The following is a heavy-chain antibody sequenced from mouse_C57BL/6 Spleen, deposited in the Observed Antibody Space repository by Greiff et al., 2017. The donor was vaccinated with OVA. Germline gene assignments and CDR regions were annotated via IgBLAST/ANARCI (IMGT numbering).Heavy chain of an antibody. CDR1: GYSITSGYY. CDR3: ARDPTYYFDY. V-gene: IGHV3-6*01. J-gene: IGHJ2*01. CDR2: ISYDGSN. Sequence: DVKLQESGPGLVKPSQSLSLTCSVTGYSITSGYYWNWIRQFPGNKLERMGYISYDGSNNYNPSLKNRISITRDTSKNQFFLKLNSVTTEDTATYYCARDPTYYFDYWGQGTTLTGSS.